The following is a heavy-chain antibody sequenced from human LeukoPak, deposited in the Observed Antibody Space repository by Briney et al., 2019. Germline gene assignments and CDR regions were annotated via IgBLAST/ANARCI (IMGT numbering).Heavy chain of an antibody. V-gene: IGHV6-1*01. CDR3: ARDPSPMIVVVIGDRGWFDP. CDR1: GDSVSSNSAA. CDR2: TYYRSKWYN. Sequence: SQTLSLTCAISGDSVSSNSAAWNWIRQSPSRGLEWLGRTYYRSKWYNDYAVSVKSRITINPDTSKNQFSLQLNSVTPEDTAVYYCARDPSPMIVVVIGDRGWFDPWGQGTLVTVSS. J-gene: IGHJ5*02. D-gene: IGHD3-22*01.